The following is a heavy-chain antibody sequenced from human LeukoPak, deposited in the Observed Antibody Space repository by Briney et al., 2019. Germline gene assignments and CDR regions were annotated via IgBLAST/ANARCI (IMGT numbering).Heavy chain of an antibody. D-gene: IGHD6-6*01. CDR1: GFTFSSYA. CDR3: AKFVGQGSSSPGY. CDR2: ISYDGSNK. V-gene: IGHV3-30*04. J-gene: IGHJ4*02. Sequence: GGSLRLSCAASGFTFSSYAMHWVRQAPGKGLEWVAVISYDGSNKYYADSVKGRFTISRDNSKNTLYLRMNSLRAEDTAVYYCAKFVGQGSSSPGYWGQGTLVTVSS.